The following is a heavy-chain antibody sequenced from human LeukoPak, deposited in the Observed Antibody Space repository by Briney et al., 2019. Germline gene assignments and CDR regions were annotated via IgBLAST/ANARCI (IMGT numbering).Heavy chain of an antibody. J-gene: IGHJ6*03. Sequence: SETLSLTCTVSGGSISSYYWSWIRQPPGKGLEWIGEINHSGSTNYNPSLKSRVTMSVDTSKNQFSLKVSSVTAADTAVYYCAREALIEGFYYHMDVWGKGTTVTVSS. CDR1: GGSISSYY. D-gene: IGHD3-22*01. CDR3: AREALIEGFYYHMDV. CDR2: INHSGST. V-gene: IGHV4-34*01.